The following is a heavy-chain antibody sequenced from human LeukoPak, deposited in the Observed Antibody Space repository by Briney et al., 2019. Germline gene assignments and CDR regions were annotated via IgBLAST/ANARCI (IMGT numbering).Heavy chain of an antibody. CDR3: ARGRLVPGRGRKDAFDI. CDR1: GGSFSGYY. J-gene: IGHJ3*02. D-gene: IGHD3-10*01. CDR2: INHSGST. V-gene: IGHV4-34*01. Sequence: SETLSLTCAVYGGSFSGYYWSWIRQPPGKGLEWIGEINHSGSTNYNPSLKSRVTISVDTSKNQFSLKLSSVTAADTAVYYCARGRLVPGRGRKDAFDIWGQGTMVTVSS.